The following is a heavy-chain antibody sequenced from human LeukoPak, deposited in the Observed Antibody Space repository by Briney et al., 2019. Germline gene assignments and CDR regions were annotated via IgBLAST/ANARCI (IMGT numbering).Heavy chain of an antibody. CDR3: AKDLGYDILTGLLH. Sequence: PGGSLRLSCAASGFTFSSYAMSWVRQAPGKGLEWVSGISGSGGSTYYADSVKGRFTISRDNSKNTLYLQMNSLRAEDTAVYYCAKDLGYDILTGLLHWGQGTLVTVSS. CDR1: GFTFSSYA. D-gene: IGHD3-9*01. CDR2: ISGSGGST. V-gene: IGHV3-23*01. J-gene: IGHJ4*02.